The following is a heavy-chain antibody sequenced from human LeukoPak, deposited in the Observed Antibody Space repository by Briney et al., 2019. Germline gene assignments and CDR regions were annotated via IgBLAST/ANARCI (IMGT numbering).Heavy chain of an antibody. V-gene: IGHV3-48*02. D-gene: IGHD3-22*01. CDR2: ISTSSSGRTI. Sequence: GGSLRLSCAASGITFSSYSMNWVRQAPGKGLEWVSYISTSSSGRTIYYADSVKGRFTISRDDVKNSLYLQMNSLRDEDAAVYYCARVRPGYYSDYWGQGTLVTVSS. CDR3: ARVRPGYYSDY. CDR1: GITFSSYS. J-gene: IGHJ4*02.